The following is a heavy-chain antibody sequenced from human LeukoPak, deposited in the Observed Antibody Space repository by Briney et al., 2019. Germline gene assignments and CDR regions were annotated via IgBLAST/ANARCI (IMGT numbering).Heavy chain of an antibody. V-gene: IGHV1-8*01. CDR2: MNPNSGNT. D-gene: IGHD3-9*01. Sequence: ASVEVSCKASGYTFTSYDINWVRQATGQGLEWMGWMNPNSGNTGYAQKFQGRATMTRNTSISTAYMELSSLRSEDTAVYYCARGKRYFDWLLPRDYYYMDVWGKGTTVTISS. J-gene: IGHJ6*03. CDR3: ARGKRYFDWLLPRDYYYMDV. CDR1: GYTFTSYD.